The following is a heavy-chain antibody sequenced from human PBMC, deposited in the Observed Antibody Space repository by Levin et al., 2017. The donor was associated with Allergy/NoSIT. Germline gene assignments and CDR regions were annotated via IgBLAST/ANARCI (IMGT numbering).Heavy chain of an antibody. CDR1: GGSISSGGYS. V-gene: IGHV4-30-2*01. CDR2: IYHSGST. D-gene: IGHD3-16*02. J-gene: IGHJ4*02. CDR3: ARALYIWGSYRQYYFDY. Sequence: PSETLSLTCAVSGGSISSGGYSWSWIRQPPGKGLEWIGYIYHSGSTYYNPSLKSRVTISVDRSKNQFSLKLSSVTAADTAVYYCARALYIWGSYRQYYFDYWGQGTLVTVSS.